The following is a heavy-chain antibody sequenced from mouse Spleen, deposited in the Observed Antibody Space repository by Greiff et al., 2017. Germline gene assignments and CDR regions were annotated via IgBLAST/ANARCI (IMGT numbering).Heavy chain of an antibody. D-gene: IGHD3-1*01. CDR2: IDPSDSYT. Sequence: QVQLQQPGAELVKPGASVKLSCKASGYTFTSYWMQWVKQRPGQGLEWIGEIDPSDSYTNYNQKFKGKATLTVDTSSSTAYMQLSSLTSEDSAVYYCARGGSGYDGFAYWGQGTLVTVSA. J-gene: IGHJ3*01. V-gene: IGHV1-50*01. CDR3: ARGGSGYDGFAY. CDR1: GYTFTSYW.